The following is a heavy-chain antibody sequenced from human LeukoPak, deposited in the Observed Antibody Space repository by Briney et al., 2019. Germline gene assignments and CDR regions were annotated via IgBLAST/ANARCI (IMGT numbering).Heavy chain of an antibody. CDR3: ARVDDYVWGSYHTFDY. J-gene: IGHJ4*02. CDR2: ISAYNGNT. CDR1: GYTFTSYG. V-gene: IGHV1-18*01. Sequence: ASVKVSCTASGYTFTSYGISWVRQAPGQGLEWMGWISAYNGNTNYAQKLQGRVTMTTDTSTSTAYMELRSLRSDDTAVYYCARVDDYVWGSYHTFDYWGQGTLVTVSS. D-gene: IGHD3-16*02.